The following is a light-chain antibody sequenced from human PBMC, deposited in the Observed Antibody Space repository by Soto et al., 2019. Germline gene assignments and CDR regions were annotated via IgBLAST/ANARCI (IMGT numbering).Light chain of an antibody. V-gene: IGLV2-23*02. CDR1: SSDVGSYNL. Sequence: QSALTQPASVSGSPGQSITISCTGTSSDVGSYNLVSWYQQQPGKATKLINYEVNKRPSGVSNRFSGSKSGNTASLTISGLHAEDEADYYCCSYAGSSTSYVFGTGTKVTVL. J-gene: IGLJ1*01. CDR3: CSYAGSSTSYV. CDR2: EVN.